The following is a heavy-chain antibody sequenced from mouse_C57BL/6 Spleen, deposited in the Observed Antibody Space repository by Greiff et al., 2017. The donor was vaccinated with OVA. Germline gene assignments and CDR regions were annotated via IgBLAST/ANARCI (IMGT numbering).Heavy chain of an antibody. J-gene: IGHJ4*01. V-gene: IGHV2-2*01. CDR3: ARTGMVTPYYYAMDY. D-gene: IGHD2-10*02. CDR1: GFSLTSYG. Sequence: VKLVESGPGLVQPSQSLSITCTVSGFSLTSYGVHWVRQSPGKGLEWLGVIWSGGSTDYNAAFISRLSISKDNSKSQVFFKMNSLQADDTAIYYCARTGMVTPYYYAMDYWGQGTSVTVSS. CDR2: IWSGGST.